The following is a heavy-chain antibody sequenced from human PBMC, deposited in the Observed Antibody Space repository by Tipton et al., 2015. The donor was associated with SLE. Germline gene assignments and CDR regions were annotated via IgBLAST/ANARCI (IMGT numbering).Heavy chain of an antibody. J-gene: IGHJ4*02. CDR1: GFTFSSYW. CDR3: ARHSGYYGSGSYPNY. Sequence: SLRLSCAASGFTFSSYWMSWVRQAPGKGLEWVANIKQDGSEKYYVDSVKGRFTISRDNAKNSLYLQMNSLRAEDTAVYYCARHSGYYGSGSYPNYWGQGTLVTVSS. CDR2: IKQDGSEK. D-gene: IGHD3-10*01. V-gene: IGHV3-7*01.